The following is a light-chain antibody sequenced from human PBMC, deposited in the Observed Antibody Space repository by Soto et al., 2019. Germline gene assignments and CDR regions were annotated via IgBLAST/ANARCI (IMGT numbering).Light chain of an antibody. J-gene: IGLJ1*01. V-gene: IGLV2-8*01. CDR3: CSYAGITAI. CDR1: SGDVGGHDW. CDR2: GVT. Sequence: QSVLTQPPSASGSPGQSVTISCTGTSGDVGGHDWVSWYQLHPGKAPKLIIYGVTQRPSGVPDRFSGSKSGNTASLTVSGLQAEDEADYYCCSYAGITAIFXTGTKLTVL.